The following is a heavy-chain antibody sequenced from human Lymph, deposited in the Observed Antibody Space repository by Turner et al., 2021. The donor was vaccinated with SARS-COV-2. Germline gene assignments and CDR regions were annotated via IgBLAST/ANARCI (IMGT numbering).Heavy chain of an antibody. D-gene: IGHD2-15*01. V-gene: IGHV1-69*01. CDR3: ARGAAYCSGGSCYRKGFDY. Sequence: QVQLVQSGAEVKKPGSSVKVSCKASGGTFSSSAISWVRQAPGQGLGWMGGIIPIVGTANYAQRFQGRVTITADESTSTAYMELRSLRSEDTAVYYCARGAAYCSGGSCYRKGFDYWGQGTPVTVSS. J-gene: IGHJ4*02. CDR1: GGTFSSSA. CDR2: IIPIVGTA.